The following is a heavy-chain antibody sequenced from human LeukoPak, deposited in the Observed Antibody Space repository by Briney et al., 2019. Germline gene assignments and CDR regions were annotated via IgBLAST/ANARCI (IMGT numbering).Heavy chain of an antibody. CDR3: ARLRLQYIFDY. V-gene: IGHV4-61*01. D-gene: IGHD4-11*01. Sequence: PPETLSLTCTVSGGSVNSGSYYWGWIRQPPGKGLEWVGGIYYSGSTYYNPSLKSRVTISVDTSENQFSLKLKSVTAADTAVYYCARLRLQYIFDYWGQGALVTVSS. CDR2: IYYSGST. J-gene: IGHJ4*02. CDR1: GGSVNSGSYY.